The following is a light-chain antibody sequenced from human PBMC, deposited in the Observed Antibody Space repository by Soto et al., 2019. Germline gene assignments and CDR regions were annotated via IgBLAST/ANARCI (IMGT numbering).Light chain of an antibody. CDR1: QSVSSI. CDR2: DVS. CDR3: QQYHDWPLT. J-gene: IGKJ4*01. V-gene: IGKV3D-15*01. Sequence: EIVMTQSPATLSVSPGERATLSCRASQSVSSIFAWYQQRPAQAPRLLIYDVSTRATGVPTRFSGSGSGTEFTLTISSLQSEDFAVYYCQQYHDWPLTFGGGTRVEIK.